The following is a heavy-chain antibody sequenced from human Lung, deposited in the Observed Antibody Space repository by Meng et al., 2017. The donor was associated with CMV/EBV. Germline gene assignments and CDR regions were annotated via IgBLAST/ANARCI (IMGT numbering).Heavy chain of an antibody. Sequence: RRSCGAAGYNGSRNYMSWDRQATGKGLEWVSVIYSGGRKYNADSVKGRFTISRDNSKNTLYLQMNSLRAEDTAVYYCARGMGSLDYWGQGTLVTVSS. CDR1: GYNGSRNY. D-gene: IGHD1-14*01. CDR3: ARGMGSLDY. V-gene: IGHV3-66*02. J-gene: IGHJ4*02. CDR2: IYSGGRK.